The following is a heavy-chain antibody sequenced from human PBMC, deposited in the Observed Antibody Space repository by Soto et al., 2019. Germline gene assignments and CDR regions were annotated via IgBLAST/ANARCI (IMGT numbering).Heavy chain of an antibody. Sequence: PSETLSLTCTVSGYSTSSGSYWAWIRQPPGKGPEWIASIYHGGTTFYNPSLKSRITISVDTSNNQFSLKLTSVTAADTAVYYCARVHVMVVAGSTFDYWGHATLVTVSS. CDR1: GYSTSSGSY. CDR2: IYHGGTT. D-gene: IGHD6-19*01. J-gene: IGHJ4*01. V-gene: IGHV4-38-2*02. CDR3: ARVHVMVVAGSTFDY.